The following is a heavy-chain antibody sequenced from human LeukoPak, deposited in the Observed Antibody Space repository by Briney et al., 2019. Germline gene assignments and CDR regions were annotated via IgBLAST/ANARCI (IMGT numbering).Heavy chain of an antibody. V-gene: IGHV1-18*01. CDR3: AIEFGSWVWDYYNVDV. CDR2: ISAYNGNT. J-gene: IGHJ6*03. CDR1: GYTFTSYG. D-gene: IGHD6-13*01. Sequence: ASVKVSCKASGYTFTSYGISWVRQAPGQGLEWMGWISAYNGNTNYAQKLQGRVTMTTDTSTSTAYMEVRSLRSDDTAVYYCAIEFGSWVWDYYNVDVCGKGTTVTVSS.